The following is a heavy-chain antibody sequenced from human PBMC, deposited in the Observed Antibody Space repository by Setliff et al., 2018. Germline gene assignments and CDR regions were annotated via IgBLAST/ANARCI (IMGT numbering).Heavy chain of an antibody. D-gene: IGHD3-3*01. V-gene: IGHV1-69*05. CDR1: GGTFSNYD. CDR2: IIPIFGTT. J-gene: IGHJ6*03. CDR3: ARDGPLYDNFWNAPGYMDV. Sequence: GASVKVSCKASGGTFSNYDISWVRQAPGQGLEWMGGIIPIFGTTNYAQRFQGRVTITTDESTSTAYMELSSLRSEDTAVYYCARDGPLYDNFWNAPGYMDVWGKGTTVTV.